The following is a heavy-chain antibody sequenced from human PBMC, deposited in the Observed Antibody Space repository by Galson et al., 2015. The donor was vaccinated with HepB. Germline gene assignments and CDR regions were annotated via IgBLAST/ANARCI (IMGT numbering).Heavy chain of an antibody. V-gene: IGHV3-30*03. CDR1: GFTFSSYG. D-gene: IGHD4/OR15-4a*01. CDR3: EQPDYA. J-gene: IGHJ5*02. Sequence: SLRLSCAASGFTFSSYGMHWVRQAPGKGLEWVAVISYDGSNKYYADSVKGRFTISRDNSKNTLYLQMNSLRAEDTAVYYCEQPDYAWGQGTLVTVS. CDR2: ISYDGSNK.